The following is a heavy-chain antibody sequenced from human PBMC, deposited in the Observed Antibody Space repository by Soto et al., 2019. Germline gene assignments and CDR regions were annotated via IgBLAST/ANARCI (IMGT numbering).Heavy chain of an antibody. CDR3: ARDLHGSGYRRFDY. V-gene: IGHV4-4*02. CDR2: IYHSGST. D-gene: IGHD3-22*01. Sequence: SETLSLTCAVSGGSISSDDWWSWDRQPPGKGLEWIGEIYHSGSTNYNPSLKSRVTISVDKSKNQFSLKLSSVTAADTAVYYCARDLHGSGYRRFDYWGQGTLVTVSS. J-gene: IGHJ4*02. CDR1: GGSISSDDW.